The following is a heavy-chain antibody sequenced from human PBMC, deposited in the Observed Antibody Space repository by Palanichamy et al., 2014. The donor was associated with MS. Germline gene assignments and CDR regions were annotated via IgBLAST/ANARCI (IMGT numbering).Heavy chain of an antibody. CDR3: AKGDGGTTVMTD. CDR1: GTPLKGYY. V-gene: IGHV1-2*02. CDR2: HNPNSGVA. D-gene: IGHD4-17*01. Sequence: QVQLVQSGTEVKTPGAVSEGLLQGLWGTPLKGYYLHWVRQAPGQGLEWMGWHNPNSGVANYAQKFQGRVTMTRDTSISTAYMELSSLKYDDTAVYYCAKGDGGTTVMTDWGQGTLVSVSS. J-gene: IGHJ4*02.